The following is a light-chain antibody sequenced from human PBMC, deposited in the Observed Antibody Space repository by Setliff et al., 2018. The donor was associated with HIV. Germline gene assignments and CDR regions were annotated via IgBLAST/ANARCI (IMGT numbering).Light chain of an antibody. V-gene: IGLV2-23*01. J-gene: IGLJ1*01. CDR3: CSYAGSSTTYV. CDR1: SSDVGSYNL. CDR2: EGS. Sequence: QSVLTQPASVSGSPGQSITISCTGTSSDVGSYNLVSWYQQHPGKAPKIMIYEGSKRPSGVSNRFSGSKSGNTASLTISGLQAEDEADYYCCSYAGSSTTYVFGTGTRSPS.